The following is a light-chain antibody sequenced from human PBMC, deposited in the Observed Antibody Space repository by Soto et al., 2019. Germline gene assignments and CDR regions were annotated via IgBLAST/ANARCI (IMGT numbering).Light chain of an antibody. CDR2: EVN. CDR1: SSDVGAYNY. J-gene: IGLJ2*01. Sequence: QSALTQPPSASGSPGQSVTISCTGTSSDVGAYNYVSWYQQHPGKAPRLMIYEVNKRPSGVPDRFSRSKSGNTASLTVSGLQADDEADYYCASYAGSDTVLFGGGTKVTVL. CDR3: ASYAGSDTVL. V-gene: IGLV2-8*01.